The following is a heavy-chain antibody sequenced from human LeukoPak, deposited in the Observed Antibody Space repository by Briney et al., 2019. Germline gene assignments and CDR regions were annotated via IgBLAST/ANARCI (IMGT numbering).Heavy chain of an antibody. CDR3: ARDLWCGADCYGTFDI. CDR1: GFIFSNYG. Sequence: GGSLRLSCAASGFIFSNYGMHWVRQAPGKGLEWVALTWYDESNKYYADSVKGRFTISRDNSKNTLYLQMDSLRAEDTAVYYCARDLWCGADCYGTFDIWGQGTMVSVSS. D-gene: IGHD2-21*02. CDR2: TWYDESNK. J-gene: IGHJ3*02. V-gene: IGHV3-33*01.